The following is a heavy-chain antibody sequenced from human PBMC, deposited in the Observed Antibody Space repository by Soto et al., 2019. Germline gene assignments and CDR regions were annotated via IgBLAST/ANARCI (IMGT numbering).Heavy chain of an antibody. CDR3: ARDRSDSSRADSFDI. J-gene: IGHJ3*02. V-gene: IGHV3-53*01. CDR1: GFSVSNTY. D-gene: IGHD6-25*01. Sequence: GGSLRLSCAVSGFSVSNTYMSWVRQAPGKGLEWISVIYRGRATYYADSVKGRFTISRNDSRNTVYLQMNSLTTEDTAVYFCARDRSDSSRADSFDIWGQGTMVTVSS. CDR2: IYRGRAT.